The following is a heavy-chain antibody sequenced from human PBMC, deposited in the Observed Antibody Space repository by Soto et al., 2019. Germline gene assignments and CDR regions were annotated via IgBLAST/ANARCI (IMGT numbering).Heavy chain of an antibody. CDR3: ARAVSRLNPKSPKRIDY. J-gene: IGHJ4*01. D-gene: IGHD5-12*01. CDR2: ISAYNGNT. CDR1: GYTFTSYG. Sequence: GASVKVSCKASGYTFTSYGISWGRQAPGQGLEWMGWISAYNGNTNYAQKLQGRVTMTTDTSTSTDYMEPRSLRSDDPAVYYSARAVSRLNPKSPKRIDYWGHGTLVTVCS. V-gene: IGHV1-18*04.